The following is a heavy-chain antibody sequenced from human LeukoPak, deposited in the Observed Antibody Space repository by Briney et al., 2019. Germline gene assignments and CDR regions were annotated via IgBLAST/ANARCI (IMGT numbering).Heavy chain of an antibody. CDR1: SASITSSPYF. CDR3: ARVSGYDWESFYDY. D-gene: IGHD5-12*01. J-gene: IGHJ4*02. CDR2: ISYSGTT. V-gene: IGHV4-39*07. Sequence: SETLSLTCTVSSASITSSPYFWGWIRQSPGKGLEWIGSISYSGTTYYNPSLKSRVTISVDTSKNQFSLKLSSVTAADTAVYYCARVSGYDWESFYDYWGQGTLVTVSS.